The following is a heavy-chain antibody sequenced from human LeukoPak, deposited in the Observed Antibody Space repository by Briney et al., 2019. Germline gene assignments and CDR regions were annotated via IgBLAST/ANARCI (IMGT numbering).Heavy chain of an antibody. CDR3: ARQNYDFWSGYSSKARFDP. CDR1: GGSISSSSYD. D-gene: IGHD3-3*01. CDR2: IYYSGST. J-gene: IGHJ5*02. V-gene: IGHV4-39*01. Sequence: PSETLSLTCSVSGGSISSSSYDWGWIRQPPGKGLEWIGSIYYSGSTYSNPSLKTRVIISVDTSKNQFSLKLSSVTAADTAVYYCARQNYDFWSGYSSKARFDPWGQGTLVTVSS.